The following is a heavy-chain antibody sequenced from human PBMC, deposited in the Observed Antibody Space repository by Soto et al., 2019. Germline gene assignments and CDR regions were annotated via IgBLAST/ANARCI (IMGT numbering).Heavy chain of an antibody. J-gene: IGHJ4*02. D-gene: IGHD1-7*01. Sequence: GGSLRLSCAASGFTFSSYDMHWVRQATGKGLEWVSAIGTADDTYYPGSVKGRFTISRENAKNSLYLQMNSLRAGDTAVYYCARGVGWNYDIWGQGTLVTVSS. CDR1: GFTFSSYD. CDR3: ARGVGWNYDI. V-gene: IGHV3-13*01. CDR2: IGTADDT.